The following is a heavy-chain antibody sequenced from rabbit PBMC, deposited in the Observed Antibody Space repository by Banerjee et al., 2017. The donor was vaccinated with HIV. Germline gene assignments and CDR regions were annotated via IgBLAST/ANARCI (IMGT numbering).Heavy chain of an antibody. Sequence: QEQLVESGGGLVQPEGSLTLTCKASGFDFSNYYMCWVRQAPGKGLEWIACIDSGSSGFTYFATWAKGRFTISKASSTTVTLQMTSLTAADTATYFCARDLAGVIGWNFNLWGQGTLVTVS. D-gene: IGHD4-1*01. CDR3: ARDLAGVIGWNFNL. CDR2: IDSGSSGFT. CDR1: GFDFSNYY. J-gene: IGHJ4*01. V-gene: IGHV1S45*01.